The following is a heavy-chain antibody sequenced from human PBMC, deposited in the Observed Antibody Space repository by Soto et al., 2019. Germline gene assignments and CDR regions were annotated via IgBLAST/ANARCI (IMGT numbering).Heavy chain of an antibody. V-gene: IGHV1-18*01. CDR1: GYTFTSYG. CDR3: ARGGYSGYDLGSYYYSGMDV. D-gene: IGHD5-12*01. CDR2: ISAYNGNT. J-gene: IGHJ6*02. Sequence: QVQLVQSGAEVKKPGASVKVSCKASGYTFTSYGISWVRQAPGQGREWMGWISAYNGNTNYAQKLQGRVTMTTDTSTSTAYMELRSLRSDDTAVYYCARGGYSGYDLGSYYYSGMDVWGQGTTVTVSS.